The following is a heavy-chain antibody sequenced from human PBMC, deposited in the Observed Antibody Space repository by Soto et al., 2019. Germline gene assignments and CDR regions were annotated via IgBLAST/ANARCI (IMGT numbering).Heavy chain of an antibody. CDR1: GGSISTYY. V-gene: IGHV4-59*01. CDR3: ARSHSFDGSIYHYYFDF. D-gene: IGHD3-10*01. Sequence: SETLSLTCTVSGGSISTYYWSWIRQPPGGTLEWIGYIYASGATTYNPSLESRVTMSVDMPNNEFSLELTSLTAADTAVYYCARSHSFDGSIYHYYFDFWGQGTLVTVS. CDR2: IYASGAT. J-gene: IGHJ4*02.